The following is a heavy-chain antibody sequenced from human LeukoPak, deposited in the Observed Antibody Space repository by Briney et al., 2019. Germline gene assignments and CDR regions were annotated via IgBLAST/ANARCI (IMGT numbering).Heavy chain of an antibody. Sequence: PSETLSLTCTVSGGSISSYYWSWIRQPPGKGLEWIGYIYYSGSTYYNPSLRSRVTISVDTSKNQFSLKLSSVTAADTAVYYCARDKYYYDSSGLLRPNFDYWGQGTLVTVSS. CDR2: IYYSGST. D-gene: IGHD3-22*01. J-gene: IGHJ4*02. CDR1: GGSISSYY. V-gene: IGHV4-59*01. CDR3: ARDKYYYDSSGLLRPNFDY.